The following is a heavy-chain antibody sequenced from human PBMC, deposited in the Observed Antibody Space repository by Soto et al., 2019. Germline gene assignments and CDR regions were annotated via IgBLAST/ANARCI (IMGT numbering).Heavy chain of an antibody. CDR3: AKSEPYGSGSYYFDY. CDR1: GFTFSRNA. V-gene: IGHV3-23*01. CDR2: ISGGGGAT. J-gene: IGHJ4*02. Sequence: EVQLLESGGGLVQPGGSLRLSCAASGFTFSRNAMSWVRQAPGKGLEWVSGISGGGGATYYADSVKGRFTISRDNSKNTRYLQMNSLRAEDTARYDCAKSEPYGSGSYYFDYWGQGTLVTVSS. D-gene: IGHD1-26*01.